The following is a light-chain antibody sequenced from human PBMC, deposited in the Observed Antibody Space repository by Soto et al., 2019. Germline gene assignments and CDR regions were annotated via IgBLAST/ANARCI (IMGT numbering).Light chain of an antibody. CDR2: ECS. Sequence: QSMLTQPASVSGSPGQSITISCTGTSSDVGSYNLVSWYQQHPGKAPKLMIYECSKRPSGVSNRFSGSKSGNTASLTISGLQAEDEADYCCCSYAGSSTFPYVFGTGTKVTVL. J-gene: IGLJ1*01. V-gene: IGLV2-23*03. CDR3: CSYAGSSTFPYV. CDR1: SSDVGSYNL.